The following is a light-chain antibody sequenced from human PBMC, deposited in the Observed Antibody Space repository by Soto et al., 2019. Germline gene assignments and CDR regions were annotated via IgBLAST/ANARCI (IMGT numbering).Light chain of an antibody. CDR2: PAS. V-gene: IGKV1-9*01. CDR1: QTINHY. CDR3: QHHRPYPHT. J-gene: IGKJ2*01. Sequence: DIQLTQSPPFLSASVGDRVTVTCRASQTINHYLAWFRKKDVKAPEFLIYPASTLQGGVPSRFSGHGLGIDFTPTISSPPPENFAPSDCQHHRPYPHTFGQGTKLDLK.